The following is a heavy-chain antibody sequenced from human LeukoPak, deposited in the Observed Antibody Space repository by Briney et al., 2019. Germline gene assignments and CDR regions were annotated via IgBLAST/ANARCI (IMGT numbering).Heavy chain of an antibody. Sequence: ASVKVSCKASGYTFTGYYMHWVRQAPGQGPEWMGWINPNSGGTNYAQKLQGRVTMTTDTSTSTAYMELRSLRSDDTAVYYCARVVWFGELYPYFDYWGQGTLVTVSS. CDR2: INPNSGGT. CDR3: ARVVWFGELYPYFDY. D-gene: IGHD3-10*01. J-gene: IGHJ4*02. CDR1: GYTFTGYY. V-gene: IGHV1-2*02.